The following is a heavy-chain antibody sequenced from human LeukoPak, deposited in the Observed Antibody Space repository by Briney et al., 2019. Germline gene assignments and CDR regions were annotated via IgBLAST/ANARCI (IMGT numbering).Heavy chain of an antibody. V-gene: IGHV4-31*03. CDR2: IYYSGST. CDR3: ARAPGGTGDYFDY. J-gene: IGHJ4*02. D-gene: IGHD6-13*01. Sequence: SETLSLTCTVSGGSISSGGYYWSWIRQHPGKGLEWIGYIYYSGSTYYNPFLKSRVTISVDTSKNQFSLKLSSMTAADTAMYYCARAPGGTGDYFDYWGQGTLVPVSS. CDR1: GGSISSGGYY.